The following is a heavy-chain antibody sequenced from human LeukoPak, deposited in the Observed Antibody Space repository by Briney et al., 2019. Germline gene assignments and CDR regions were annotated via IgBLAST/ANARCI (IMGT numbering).Heavy chain of an antibody. CDR2: ISSGSNSM. V-gene: IGHV3-48*04. CDR1: GFTFSTYS. D-gene: IGHD2-2*01. J-gene: IGHJ4*02. CDR3: AGYCSTTSCRNIDY. Sequence: GGSLRLSCAASGFTFSTYSMNWVRQAPGKGLEWVSYISSGSNSMYYADSVKGRFTISRDNAKNSLYLQMNSLRAEDTAVYYCAGYCSTTSCRNIDYWGQGTLVTASS.